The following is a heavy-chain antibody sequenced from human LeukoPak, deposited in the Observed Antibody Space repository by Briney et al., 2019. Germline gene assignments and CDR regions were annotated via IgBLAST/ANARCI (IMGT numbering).Heavy chain of an antibody. J-gene: IGHJ5*02. CDR1: GGTFSSYA. V-gene: IGHV1-69*05. D-gene: IGHD2-15*01. CDR2: IIPIFGTA. Sequence: SVKVSCKASGGTFSSYAINWVRQAPGQGLEWMGRIIPIFGTANYAQKFQGRVTITTDESTSTAYMELSSLRSEDTAVYYCARDSPYCGGGSCFRFDPWGQGTLVTVSS. CDR3: ARDSPYCGGGSCFRFDP.